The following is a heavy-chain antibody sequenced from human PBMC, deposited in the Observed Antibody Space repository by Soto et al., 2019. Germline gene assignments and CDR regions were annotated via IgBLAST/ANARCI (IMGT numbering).Heavy chain of an antibody. Sequence: QVQLVQSGAEVKKPGSSVKVSCKASGVTFSSYAISWVRQAPGQGLEWMGGIIPIFGTANYAQKFQGRVMITADESTSTAYMELGSLGSEDTAVYYCARVPYCSGGSCYYGMDVWAQGTTVTVSS. V-gene: IGHV1-69*12. J-gene: IGHJ6*02. CDR2: IIPIFGTA. CDR3: ARVPYCSGGSCYYGMDV. D-gene: IGHD2-15*01. CDR1: GVTFSSYA.